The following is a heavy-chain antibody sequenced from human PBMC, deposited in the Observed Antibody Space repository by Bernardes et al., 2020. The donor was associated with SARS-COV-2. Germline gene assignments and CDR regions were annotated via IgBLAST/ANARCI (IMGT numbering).Heavy chain of an antibody. CDR2: INPNSGGT. CDR3: ARVGSGTYPPDFDY. V-gene: IGHV1-2*02. D-gene: IGHD3-3*01. Sequence: ASVKVSCKASGYTFTDYYMSWVRQAPGQGLEWMGWINPNSGGTNYAQRFQGRVTMTCDTSISTAYMDLSRLGSDDTAVYYCARVGSGTYPPDFDYWGQGTLVTVSS. CDR1: GYTFTDYY. J-gene: IGHJ4*02.